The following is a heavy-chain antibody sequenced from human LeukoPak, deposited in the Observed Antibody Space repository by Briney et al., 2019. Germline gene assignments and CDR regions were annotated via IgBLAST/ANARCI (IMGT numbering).Heavy chain of an antibody. CDR2: ISGSGGST. Sequence: QSGTSLRLSCAASGFTFSSYAMHWIRQAPGKGLEWVSAISGSGGSTYYADSVKGRFTISRDNSKNTLYLQMNSLRAEDTAVYYCAKVPSFLRGSYFDYWGQGTLVTASS. CDR3: AKVPSFLRGSYFDY. V-gene: IGHV3-23*01. CDR1: GFTFSSYA. J-gene: IGHJ4*02. D-gene: IGHD1-26*01.